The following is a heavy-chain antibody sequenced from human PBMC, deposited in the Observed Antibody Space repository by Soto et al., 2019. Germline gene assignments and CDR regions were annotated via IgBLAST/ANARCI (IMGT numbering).Heavy chain of an antibody. Sequence: GGSLRLSCAASGFTFSSYAMSWVRQAPGKGLEWVANIKQDGSEKYYVDSVKGRFTISRDNAKNSLYLQMNSLRAEDTAVYYCAGFYYDSSGYLPSPYYYYYGMDVWGQGTTVTVSS. V-gene: IGHV3-7*04. D-gene: IGHD3-22*01. CDR2: IKQDGSEK. CDR1: GFTFSSYA. J-gene: IGHJ6*02. CDR3: AGFYYDSSGYLPSPYYYYYGMDV.